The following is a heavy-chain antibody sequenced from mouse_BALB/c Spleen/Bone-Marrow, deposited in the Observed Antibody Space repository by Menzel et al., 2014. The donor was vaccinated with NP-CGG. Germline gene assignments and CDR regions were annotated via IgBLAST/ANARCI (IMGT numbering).Heavy chain of an antibody. CDR1: GFTFSNYG. CDR3: ARRRDYDYFDY. J-gene: IGHJ2*01. V-gene: IGHV5-6*02. Sequence: EVKVEESGGDLVKPGGSLKLSCAASGFTFSNYGMSWVRQIPDKRLERVATISSGGTYTFYPDSVKGRFTISRDNTKNTLTLQMTSLKSEDTAMYYCARRRDYDYFDYWGQGTTLTVSS. CDR2: ISSGGTYT. D-gene: IGHD2-4*01.